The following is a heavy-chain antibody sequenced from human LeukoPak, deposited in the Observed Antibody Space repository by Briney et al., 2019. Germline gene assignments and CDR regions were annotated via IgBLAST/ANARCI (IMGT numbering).Heavy chain of an antibody. CDR1: GGSISIGSYY. CDR2: IYYSGST. Sequence: SETLSLTCAVSGGSISIGSYYWGWIRQPPGKGLEWIGSIYYSGSTYYNPSLKSRVTISVDTSKNQFSLKLSSVTAADTAVYYCARHLWLQDPFDYWGQGTLVTVSS. D-gene: IGHD5-24*01. V-gene: IGHV4-39*01. J-gene: IGHJ4*02. CDR3: ARHLWLQDPFDY.